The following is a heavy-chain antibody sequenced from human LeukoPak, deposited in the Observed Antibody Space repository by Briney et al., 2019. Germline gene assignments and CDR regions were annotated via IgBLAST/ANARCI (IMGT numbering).Heavy chain of an antibody. V-gene: IGHV3-21*01. D-gene: IGHD1-26*01. Sequence: GGSLRLCCAASGFTFSSYSMNWVRQAPGKGLEWVSSISSSSSYIYYADSVKGRFTISRDNAKNSLYLQMNSLRAEDTAVYYCARDAEISGSYYPRYFDLWGRGTLVTVSS. J-gene: IGHJ2*01. CDR3: ARDAEISGSYYPRYFDL. CDR2: ISSSSSYI. CDR1: GFTFSSYS.